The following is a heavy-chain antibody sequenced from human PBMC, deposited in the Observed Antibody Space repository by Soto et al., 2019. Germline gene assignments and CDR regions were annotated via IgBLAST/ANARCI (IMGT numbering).Heavy chain of an antibody. J-gene: IGHJ6*02. V-gene: IGHV1-69*13. CDR2: IIPIFGTA. CDR1: GGTFSSYA. D-gene: IGHD3-10*01. CDR3: ERARVTMVRGVIMGYFYYGMDV. Sequence: VASVKVSCKASGGTFSSYAISWVRQAPGQGLEWMGGIIPIFGTANYAQKFQGRVTITADESTRPAYMELSSLRSEDTAVYSCERARVTMVRGVIMGYFYYGMDVWG.